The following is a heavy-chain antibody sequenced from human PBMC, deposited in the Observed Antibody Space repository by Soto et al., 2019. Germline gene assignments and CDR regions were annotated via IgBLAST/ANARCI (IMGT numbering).Heavy chain of an antibody. CDR3: TTTAGSNMIVVADTIDY. J-gene: IGHJ4*02. D-gene: IGHD3-22*01. CDR2: IKSKTHGGTT. CDR1: GLTFSNVW. V-gene: IGHV3-15*01. Sequence: GGSLRLSCAASGLTFSNVWMTWVRQAPGKGLEWVGRIKSKTHGGTTDYAAPVKGRFTISRDDSKNTLYLQMNSLRTEDTAVYYCTTTAGSNMIVVADTIDYWGQGTLVTVSS.